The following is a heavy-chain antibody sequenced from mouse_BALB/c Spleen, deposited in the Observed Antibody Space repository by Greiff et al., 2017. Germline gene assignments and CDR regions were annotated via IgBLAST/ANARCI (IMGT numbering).Heavy chain of an antibody. Sequence: QVQLQQSGPELVKPGASVKMSCKASGYTFTDYVISWVKLRTGQGLEWIGEIYPGSGSTYYNEKFKGKATLTADKSSNTAYMQLSSLTSEDSAVYFCARRGVNYAGFAYWGQGTLVTVSA. CDR1: GYTFTDYV. J-gene: IGHJ3*01. CDR2: IYPGSGST. D-gene: IGHD2-1*01. CDR3: ARRGVNYAGFAY. V-gene: IGHV1-77*01.